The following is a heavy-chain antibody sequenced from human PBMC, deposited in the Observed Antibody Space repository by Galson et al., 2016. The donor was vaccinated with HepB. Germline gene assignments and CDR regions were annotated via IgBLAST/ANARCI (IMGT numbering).Heavy chain of an antibody. CDR1: GFTFSRFW. D-gene: IGHD3-10*01. CDR2: IKEDASKA. Sequence: SLRLSCAASGFTFSRFWMNWVRQAPGKGLEWVASIKEDASKAFYADSVKGRFTISRDNVEDSLSLQMNSLRSEDTAVYYCARGYYASGRSDSDYWGQGTLVTVSS. J-gene: IGHJ4*02. V-gene: IGHV3-7*03. CDR3: ARGYYASGRSDSDY.